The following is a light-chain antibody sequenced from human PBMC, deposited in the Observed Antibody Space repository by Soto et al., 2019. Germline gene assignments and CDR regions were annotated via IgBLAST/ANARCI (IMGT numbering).Light chain of an antibody. V-gene: IGLV2-14*01. J-gene: IGLJ1*01. CDR1: SSDVGYYNY. CDR2: EVN. Sequence: QSALTQPASVSGSPGQSLTISCTGTSSDVGYYNYVSWYQQHPGKAPKLMIYEVNNRPSGVSNRFSGSKSGNTASLTISGLQAEDEGDYYCSSFTSTSTYVFGTGTKVTVL. CDR3: SSFTSTSTYV.